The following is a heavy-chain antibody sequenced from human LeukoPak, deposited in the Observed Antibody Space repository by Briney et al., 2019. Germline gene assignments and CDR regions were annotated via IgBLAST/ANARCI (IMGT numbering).Heavy chain of an antibody. J-gene: IGHJ4*02. CDR1: GGSISSHY. V-gene: IGHV4-59*11. CDR3: ARDGGGYDYGGFDY. D-gene: IGHD5-12*01. CDR2: IYYSGST. Sequence: SETLSLTCTVSGGSISSHYWSWIRQPPGKGLEWIGYIYYSGSTNYNPSLKSRVTISVDTSKNQFSLKLSSVTAADTAAYYCARDGGGYDYGGFDYWGQGTLVTVSS.